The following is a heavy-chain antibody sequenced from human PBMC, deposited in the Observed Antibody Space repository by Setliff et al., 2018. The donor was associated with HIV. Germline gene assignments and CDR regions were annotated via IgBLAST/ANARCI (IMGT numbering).Heavy chain of an antibody. Sequence: SETLSLTCTVSGGSISSGDYYWSWIRQPPGKGLEWIGYIYYSGSTYYNPSLQSRVTISLDTSNNQFSLKLTSVTAADTAMYYCASFFVTTVTNQDYWGQGTPVTVSS. D-gene: IGHD4-17*01. CDR2: IYYSGST. V-gene: IGHV4-30-4*08. CDR3: ASFFVTTVTNQDY. CDR1: GGSISSGDYY. J-gene: IGHJ4*02.